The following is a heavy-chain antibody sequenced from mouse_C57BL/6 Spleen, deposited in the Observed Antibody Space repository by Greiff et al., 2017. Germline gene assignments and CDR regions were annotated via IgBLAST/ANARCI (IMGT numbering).Heavy chain of an antibody. CDR1: GYTFTSYW. V-gene: IGHV1-55*01. CDR3: ARKGTSYYAMDY. Sequence: VKLKQPGAELVKPGASVKMSCKASGYTFTSYWITWVKQRPGQGLEWIGDIYPGSGSTNYNEKFKSKATLTVDTSSSTAYMQLSSLTSEDSAVYYCARKGTSYYAMDYWGQGTSVTVSS. J-gene: IGHJ4*01. D-gene: IGHD3-3*01. CDR2: IYPGSGST.